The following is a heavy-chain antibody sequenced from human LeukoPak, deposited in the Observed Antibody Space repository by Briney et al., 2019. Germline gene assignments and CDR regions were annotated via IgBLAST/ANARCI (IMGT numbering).Heavy chain of an antibody. V-gene: IGHV1-2*02. J-gene: IGHJ4*02. CDR3: ARDPWFGPDRHTAY. CDR2: INPNSGGT. Sequence: ASVKVSCKASGYTLTGYYMHWVRQAPGQGLEWMGWINPNSGGTNYAQKFQGRVTMTRDTSISTAYMELSRLRSDDTAVYYCARDPWFGPDRHTAYWGQGTLVTVSS. CDR1: GYTLTGYY. D-gene: IGHD3-10*01.